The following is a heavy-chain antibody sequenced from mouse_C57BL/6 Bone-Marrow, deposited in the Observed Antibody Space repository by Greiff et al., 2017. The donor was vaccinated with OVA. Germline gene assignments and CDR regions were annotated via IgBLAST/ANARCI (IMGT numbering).Heavy chain of an antibody. CDR2: ISSGGSYT. CDR3: ARHKGNCGFDY. V-gene: IGHV5-6*01. D-gene: IGHD2-1*01. J-gene: IGHJ2*01. Sequence: EVMLVESGGDLVKPGGSLKLSCAASGFTFSSYGMSWVRQTPDKRLEWVATISSGGSYTYYPASVKGRFTITRDNAKNTLYLQMSSLTSEDTAIYYCARHKGNCGFDYWGQGTTLTVSS. CDR1: GFTFSSYG.